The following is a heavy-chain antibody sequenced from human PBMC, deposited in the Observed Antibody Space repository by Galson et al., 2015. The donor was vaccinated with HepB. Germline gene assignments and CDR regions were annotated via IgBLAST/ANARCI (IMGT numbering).Heavy chain of an antibody. CDR3: AREVGYSSGWYQGFNYGMDV. J-gene: IGHJ6*02. Sequence: CAISGDSVSSNSAAWNWIRQSPSRGLEWLGRTYYRSKWYNDYAVSVKSRMTINPDTSKNQFSVQLNSVTPEDTAVYYCAREVGYSSGWYQGFNYGMDVWGQGTTVTVSS. CDR1: GDSVSSNSAA. D-gene: IGHD6-19*01. V-gene: IGHV6-1*01. CDR2: TYYRSKWYN.